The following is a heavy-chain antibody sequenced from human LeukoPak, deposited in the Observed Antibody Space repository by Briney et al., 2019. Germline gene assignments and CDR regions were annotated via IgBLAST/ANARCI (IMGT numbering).Heavy chain of an antibody. CDR2: INPSGGST. CDR3: ARDREWELGYYFDY. CDR1: GYTFTGYY. J-gene: IGHJ4*02. V-gene: IGHV1-46*01. Sequence: ASVKVSCKASGYTFTGYYMRWVRQAPGQGLEWMGWINPSGGSTGYAQKFQGRVTMTRDTSTSTVYMELSSLRSEDTAVYYCARDREWELGYYFDYWGQGTLVTVSS. D-gene: IGHD1-26*01.